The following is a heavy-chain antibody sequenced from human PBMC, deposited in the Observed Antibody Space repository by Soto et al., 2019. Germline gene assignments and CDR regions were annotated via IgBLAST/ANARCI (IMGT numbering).Heavy chain of an antibody. Sequence: VQLMQSGAEVKQPGSSVKVSCKASGGTFSSHSINWVRQAPGQALEWMGGFITLFETANYAQNFQGRVTFTADQSTSTAYMVLNSLRSDDTAVYYCAREVGYGDFPTALVDWGQGTLVTVSS. CDR1: GGTFSSHS. J-gene: IGHJ4*02. D-gene: IGHD4-17*01. CDR3: AREVGYGDFPTALVD. CDR2: FITLFETA. V-gene: IGHV1-69*01.